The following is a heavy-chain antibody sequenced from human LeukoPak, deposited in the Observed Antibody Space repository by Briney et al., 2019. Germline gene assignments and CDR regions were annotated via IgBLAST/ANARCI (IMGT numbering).Heavy chain of an antibody. CDR3: ARGLFGVERGYFDL. D-gene: IGHD3-3*01. J-gene: IGHJ2*01. Sequence: SETLSLTCTVSGGSISSYYWSWIRQPPGKGLGWIGYIYYSGSTNYNPSLKSRVTISVDTSKDQFSLKLSSVTAADTAVYYCARGLFGVERGYFDLWGRGTLVTVSS. V-gene: IGHV4-59*01. CDR1: GGSISSYY. CDR2: IYYSGST.